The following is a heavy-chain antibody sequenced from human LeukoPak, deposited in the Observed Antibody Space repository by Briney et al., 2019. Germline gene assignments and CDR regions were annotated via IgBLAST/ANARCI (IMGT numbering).Heavy chain of an antibody. V-gene: IGHV1-8*01. CDR1: GYTFTTYD. D-gene: IGHD3-10*01. Sequence: ASVKVSCKASGYTFTTYDINWVRQALGQGLEWMGWMNPNSGSTGYAQKFQGRVTMTRDTSISTAYMELSSLRSEDTAVYYCVIDYYGSGNFDYWGQGTLVTVSS. CDR3: VIDYYGSGNFDY. J-gene: IGHJ4*02. CDR2: MNPNSGST.